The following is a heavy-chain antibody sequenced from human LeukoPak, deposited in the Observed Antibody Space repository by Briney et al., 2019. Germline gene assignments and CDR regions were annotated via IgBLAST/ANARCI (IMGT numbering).Heavy chain of an antibody. CDR2: IYHSGST. CDR3: ARDGGPLWFGELL. Sequence: PSQTLSLTCTVSGGSISSGGYYWSWIRQPPGKGLEWIGYIYHSGSTYYNPSLKSRATISVDRSKNRFSLKLSSVTAADTAVYYCARDGGPLWFGELLWGQGTLVTVSS. CDR1: GGSISSGGYY. J-gene: IGHJ4*02. V-gene: IGHV4-30-2*01. D-gene: IGHD3-10*01.